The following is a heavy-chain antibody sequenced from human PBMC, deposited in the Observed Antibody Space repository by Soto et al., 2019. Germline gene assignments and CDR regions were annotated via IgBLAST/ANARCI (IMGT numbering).Heavy chain of an antibody. J-gene: IGHJ5*02. Sequence: PGGSLRLSCAASGFTFSSYSMNWVRQAPGKGLEGVSSISSSSSYIYYADSVKGRFTISRDNAKNSLYLHMNSLRAEDTAVYYCARDRYRPLGDIVVVPAAIDWFDPWGQGTLVTVSS. D-gene: IGHD2-2*02. CDR2: ISSSSSYI. CDR1: GFTFSSYS. CDR3: ARDRYRPLGDIVVVPAAIDWFDP. V-gene: IGHV3-21*01.